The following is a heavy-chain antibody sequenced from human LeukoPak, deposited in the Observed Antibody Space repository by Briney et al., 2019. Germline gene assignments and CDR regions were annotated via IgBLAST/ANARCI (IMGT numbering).Heavy chain of an antibody. CDR1: GFTFSSYS. CDR3: ARELYDFWSGYYRNYGTAV. D-gene: IGHD3-3*01. V-gene: IGHV3-21*01. CDR2: ISSSSSYI. J-gene: IGHJ6*02. Sequence: GGSLRLSCAASGFTFSSYSMNWVRQAPGKGLEWVSSISSSSSYIYYADSVKGRFPVSRDNAKNSLYLQMNSLRAEDTAVYYCARELYDFWSGYYRNYGTAVWGQATTVPVSS.